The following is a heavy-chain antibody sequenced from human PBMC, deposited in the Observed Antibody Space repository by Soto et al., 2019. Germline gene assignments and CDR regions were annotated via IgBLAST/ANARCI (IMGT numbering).Heavy chain of an antibody. J-gene: IGHJ3*02. CDR1: GGTFSNHA. V-gene: IGHV1-69*12. Sequence: QVHLVQSGAEVKKPGSSVKVSCKATGGTFSNHAINWVRQAPGQGLEWTGRIISIFSTTNYAQKFQGRVTFTADESTITAYMELSSLKHDDTAVYYCAREVAADGTFREDVFDIWGQGTLVTVSS. D-gene: IGHD6-13*01. CDR2: IISIFSTT. CDR3: AREVAADGTFREDVFDI.